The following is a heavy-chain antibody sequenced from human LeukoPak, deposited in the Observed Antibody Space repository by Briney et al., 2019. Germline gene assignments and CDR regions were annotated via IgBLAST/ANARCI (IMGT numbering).Heavy chain of an antibody. Sequence: GGSLRLACPASGFTFSSYAMSWVRQAPGKGLEWVSAISGSGGRTYYADSVKGRFTISRDNSKNTLYLQMNSLRAEDTAVYYCAKGSYDSSAYYYGMDVWGQGTTVTVSS. V-gene: IGHV3-23*01. D-gene: IGHD3-22*01. CDR1: GFTFSSYA. CDR3: AKGSYDSSAYYYGMDV. CDR2: ISGSGGRT. J-gene: IGHJ6*02.